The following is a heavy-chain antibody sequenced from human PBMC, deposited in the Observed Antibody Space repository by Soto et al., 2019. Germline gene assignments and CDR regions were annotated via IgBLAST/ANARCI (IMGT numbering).Heavy chain of an antibody. CDR3: ARELGLGIRYLDSLLEIGWFDH. CDR1: GFTFSSYW. V-gene: IGHV3-74*01. CDR2: INSDGSST. J-gene: IGHJ5*02. Sequence: EVQLVESGGGSVQPGGSLRLSCAASGFTFSSYWMHWVRQAPGKGLEWVSRINSDGSSTSYADSVKGRFTISRDNAKNSLFLQMNSLRAENTSVYYCARELGLGIRYLDSLLEIGWFDHWGQGTLVTVSS. D-gene: IGHD3-9*01.